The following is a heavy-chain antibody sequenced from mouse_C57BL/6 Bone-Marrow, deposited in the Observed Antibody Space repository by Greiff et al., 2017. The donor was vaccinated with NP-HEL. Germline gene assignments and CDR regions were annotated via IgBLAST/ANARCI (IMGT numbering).Heavy chain of an antibody. J-gene: IGHJ2*01. Sequence: EVKLVESGGGLVKPGGSLKLSCAASGFTFSSYAMSWVRQTPEKRLEWVATISDGGSYTYYPDNVKGRFTISRDNAKNNLYLQMSHLKSEDTAMYYCAREDGKTLYYFDYWGQGTTLTVSS. CDR3: AREDGKTLYYFDY. CDR1: GFTFSSYA. CDR2: ISDGGSYT. V-gene: IGHV5-4*01.